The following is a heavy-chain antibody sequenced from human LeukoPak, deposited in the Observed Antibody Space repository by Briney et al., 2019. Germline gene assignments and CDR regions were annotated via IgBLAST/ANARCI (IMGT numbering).Heavy chain of an antibody. J-gene: IGHJ4*02. D-gene: IGHD1-26*01. CDR1: GFTFDDYA. CDR2: IIWNGGSI. V-gene: IGHV3-9*01. Sequence: GRSLRLSCAASGFTFDDYAMHWVRQAPGKGLEWVSGIIWNGGSIGYADSVKGRFTISRDNAKNSLYLQMNSLRAEDTALYYCAKGISVGATPYYFDYWGQGALVTVSS. CDR3: AKGISVGATPYYFDY.